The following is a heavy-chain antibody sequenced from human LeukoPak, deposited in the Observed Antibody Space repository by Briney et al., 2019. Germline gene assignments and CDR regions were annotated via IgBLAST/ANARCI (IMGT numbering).Heavy chain of an antibody. J-gene: IGHJ6*04. V-gene: IGHV4-4*07. CDR1: GGSISSYY. CDR2: IYTSGST. D-gene: IGHD6-13*01. CDR3: AREIGSYSSSWYYVGEMDV. Sequence: SETLSLTCTVSGGSISSYYWSWIRQPAGKGLEWIGRIYTSGSTNYNPSLKSRVTMSVDTSKNQFSLKLSSVTAADTAVYYCAREIGSYSSSWYYVGEMDVWGKGTTVTVSS.